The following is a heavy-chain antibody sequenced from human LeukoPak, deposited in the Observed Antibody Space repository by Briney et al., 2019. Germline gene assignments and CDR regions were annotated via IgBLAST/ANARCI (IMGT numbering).Heavy chain of an antibody. V-gene: IGHV1-69*04. CDR3: AKDQGLTAPPPYGLDV. Sequence: RISCRGSGYSLTSYWITWVRQAPGQGLEWMGRIIPVLNITTYAQKFQGRVTITADTSSSTVYMELSSLRSEETAVYYCAKDQGLTAPPPYGLDVWGQGTTVIVSS. CDR2: IIPVLNIT. D-gene: IGHD5-18*01. J-gene: IGHJ6*02. CDR1: GYSLTSYW.